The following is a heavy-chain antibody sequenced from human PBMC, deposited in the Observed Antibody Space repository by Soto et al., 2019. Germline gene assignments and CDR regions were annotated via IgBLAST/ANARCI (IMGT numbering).Heavy chain of an antibody. CDR1: GGSISSYY. V-gene: IGHV4-59*01. J-gene: IGHJ4*02. D-gene: IGHD6-13*01. CDR3: ARSRAAAGKGSVDY. Sequence: PXATLSLPCTVSGGSISSYYWSWIRQPPGKGLEWIGYIYYSGSTNYNPSLKSRVTISVDTSKNQFSLKLSSVTATDTAVYYCARSRAAAGKGSVDYWRQGTRVTAPQ. CDR2: IYYSGST.